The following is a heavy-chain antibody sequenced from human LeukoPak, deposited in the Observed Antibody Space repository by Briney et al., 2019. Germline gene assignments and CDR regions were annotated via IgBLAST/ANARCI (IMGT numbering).Heavy chain of an antibody. CDR3: ARGTIYYDSSGYYYFDY. CDR1: GFTFSAYW. J-gene: IGHJ4*02. D-gene: IGHD3-22*01. CDR2: IKEDGSDK. Sequence: GGSLRLSCAASGFTFSAYWMSWVRQAPGKGPEWAANIKEDGSDKYYADSVKGRFTISRDNAKNSLYLQMNSLRAEDTALYYCARGTIYYDSSGYYYFDYWGQGTLVTVSS. V-gene: IGHV3-7*03.